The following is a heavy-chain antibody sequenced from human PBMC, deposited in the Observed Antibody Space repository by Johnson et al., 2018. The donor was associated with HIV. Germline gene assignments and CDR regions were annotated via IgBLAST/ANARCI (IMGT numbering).Heavy chain of an antibody. CDR2: INWNGGST. CDR1: GFTFDDYG. CDR3: AGMELDAFDI. Sequence: MQLVESEGGVVRPGGSLRLSCAASGFTFDDYGMSWVHQAPGKGLEWVSGINWNGGSTGYADSVKGRFTISRDNAKNSLYLHMSSLRAEDTAVYYCAGMELDAFDIWGQGTMVTVSS. D-gene: IGHD1-26*01. V-gene: IGHV3-20*04. J-gene: IGHJ3*02.